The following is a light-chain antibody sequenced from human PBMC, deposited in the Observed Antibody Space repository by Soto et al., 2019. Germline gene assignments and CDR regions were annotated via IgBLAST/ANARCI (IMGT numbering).Light chain of an antibody. J-gene: IGKJ1*01. V-gene: IGKV1-39*01. CDR1: QSISSY. Sequence: DIKMTQSPSSLSASVGDRVTITCRASQSISSYLNWYQQKPGKAPKLLIYAASSLQSGVPSRFSGSGSGTDFTLTISSLQPEDFATYYCQQSYSTLTWTFGQRTKVDI. CDR3: QQSYSTLTWT. CDR2: AAS.